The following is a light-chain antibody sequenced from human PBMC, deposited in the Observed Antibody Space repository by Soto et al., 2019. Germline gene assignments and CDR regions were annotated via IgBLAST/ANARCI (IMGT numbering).Light chain of an antibody. CDR2: KAS. Sequence: DIQMTQSPSTLSASVGDRVTITCRASQSISGWLAWYQQKPGKAPKLLIYKASNLESGVPSRFSGSGSGTEFTLTISSLQPDDFATYYCQQYNSYSSTWTFGQDTKVEIK. V-gene: IGKV1-5*03. CDR1: QSISGW. J-gene: IGKJ1*01. CDR3: QQYNSYSSTWT.